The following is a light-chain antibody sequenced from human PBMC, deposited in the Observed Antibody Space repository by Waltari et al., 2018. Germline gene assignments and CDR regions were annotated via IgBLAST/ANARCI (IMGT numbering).Light chain of an antibody. Sequence: EIVLTQSPATLSLSPGERATLSCRARQSVASYLAWYQQKPGQAPRLLIYDASNRATGIPAKFSGSGSGTDFTLTISSLEPEDFAVYYCQQRGNWPLTFGGGTKVEIK. CDR1: QSVASY. V-gene: IGKV3-11*01. CDR2: DAS. CDR3: QQRGNWPLT. J-gene: IGKJ4*01.